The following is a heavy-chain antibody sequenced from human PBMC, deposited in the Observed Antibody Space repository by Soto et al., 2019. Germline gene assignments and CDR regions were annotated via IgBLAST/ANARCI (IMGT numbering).Heavy chain of an antibody. J-gene: IGHJ4*02. D-gene: IGHD1-26*01. CDR2: ISFDGSKT. CDR1: GSTFSNYD. Sequence: QVQLVPSGGGVVQPGRSLSLSCEASGSTFSNYDMDWVRQAPGKGLEWVAIISFDGSKTYYADSVKGRFTVSRDNSKNTLFLQMNSLRPDDTATYYCVREGYSGSYAAFWGQGSLVTVSS. V-gene: IGHV3-30*03. CDR3: VREGYSGSYAAF.